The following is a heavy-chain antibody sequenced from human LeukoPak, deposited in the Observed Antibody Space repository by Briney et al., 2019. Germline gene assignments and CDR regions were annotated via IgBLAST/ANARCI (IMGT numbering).Heavy chain of an antibody. CDR1: GGSFSGYY. CDR2: IYHSGST. Sequence: SETLSLTCAVYGGSFSGYYWSWIRQPPGKGLEWIGEIYHSGSTNYNPSLKSRVTISVDKSKNQFSLKLSSVTAADTAVYYCARSRSDFWSGYYIFWFDPWGQGTLVTVSS. J-gene: IGHJ5*02. CDR3: ARSRSDFWSGYYIFWFDP. D-gene: IGHD3-3*01. V-gene: IGHV4-34*01.